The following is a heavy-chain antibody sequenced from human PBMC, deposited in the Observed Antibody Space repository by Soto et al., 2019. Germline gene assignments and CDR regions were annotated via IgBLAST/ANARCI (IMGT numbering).Heavy chain of an antibody. D-gene: IGHD2-2*01. CDR1: GYTFTSYD. J-gene: IGHJ6*02. V-gene: IGHV1-8*01. CDR3: ARSVVPAAIDQYYYYYYGMDV. Sequence: ASVKVSCKASGYTFTSYDINWVRQATGQGLEWMGWMNPNSGNTGYAQKFQGRVTMTRNTSISTAYMELSSLRSEDTAVYYCARSVVPAAIDQYYYYYYGMDVWGQGTTVTVS. CDR2: MNPNSGNT.